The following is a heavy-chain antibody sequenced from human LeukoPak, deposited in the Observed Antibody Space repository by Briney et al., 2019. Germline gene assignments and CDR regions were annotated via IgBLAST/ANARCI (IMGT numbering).Heavy chain of an antibody. V-gene: IGHV4-61*01. Sequence: SETLSLTCTVSGGSVSSGSYYWSWIRQPPGKGLEWIVYIYYSGSTNYNPSLKSRVTISVDTSKNQFSLKLSSVTAADTAVYYCARDRGPPYYYDSSGYYYRSLGYYYGMDVWGQGTTVTVSS. CDR1: GGSVSSGSYY. CDR3: ARDRGPPYYYDSSGYYYRSLGYYYGMDV. CDR2: IYYSGST. D-gene: IGHD3-22*01. J-gene: IGHJ6*02.